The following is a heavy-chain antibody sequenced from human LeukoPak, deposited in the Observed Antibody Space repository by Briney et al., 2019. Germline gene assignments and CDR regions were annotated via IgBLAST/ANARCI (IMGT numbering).Heavy chain of an antibody. CDR3: AKDERSSTSGWYGWFDR. CDR1: GFTVSSNY. Sequence: GGSLRLSCAASGFTVSSNYMSWVRQAPGTGLEWVSSISGSGDHTYYADSVKGRFTIYRDNYNNTVYLQMKSLTVDDTAVYFCAKDERSSTSGWYGWFDRWGQGTLVAVSS. D-gene: IGHD6-19*01. V-gene: IGHV3-23*01. CDR2: ISGSGDHT. J-gene: IGHJ5*02.